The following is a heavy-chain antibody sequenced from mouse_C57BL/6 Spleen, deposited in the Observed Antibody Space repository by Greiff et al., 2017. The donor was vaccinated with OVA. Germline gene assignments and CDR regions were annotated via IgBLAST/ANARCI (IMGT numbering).Heavy chain of an antibody. V-gene: IGHV6-6*01. D-gene: IGHD1-1*01. CDR2: IRNKANNHAT. Sequence: EVKLMESGGGLVQPGGSMKLSCAASGFTFSDAWMDWVRQSPEKGLEWVAEIRNKANNHATYYAESVKGRFTISRDDSKSSVYLQMNSLRAEDTGIYYCTVPLLPHYYFDYWGQGTTLTVSS. CDR3: TVPLLPHYYFDY. J-gene: IGHJ2*01. CDR1: GFTFSDAW.